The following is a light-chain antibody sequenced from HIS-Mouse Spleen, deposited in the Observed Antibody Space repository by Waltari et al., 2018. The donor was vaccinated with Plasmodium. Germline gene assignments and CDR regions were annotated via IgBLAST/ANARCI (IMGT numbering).Light chain of an antibody. CDR1: NIGSKS. V-gene: IGLV3-21*02. CDR2: DDS. CDR3: GTWDSSLSAYV. Sequence: SYVLTQPPSVSVAPGQTARITCGGNNIGSKSVHWYQQKPGQAPVLVVYDDSDRPSRIPDRFSGSKSRTSATLGITGVQTGDEADYYCGTWDSSLSAYVFGTGTKVTVL. J-gene: IGLJ1*01.